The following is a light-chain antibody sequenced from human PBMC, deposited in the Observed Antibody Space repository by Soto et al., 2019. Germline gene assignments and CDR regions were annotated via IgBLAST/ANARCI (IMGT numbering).Light chain of an antibody. Sequence: QSVLTQPPSVSGAPGQRVTISCTGSSSNIGAGYDVHWYRQLPGTAPKLLIYGNSNRPSGVPDRFSGSKSGTSASLAITGLQAEDEADYYCQSYDSSLSGAFVVFGGGTKLTVL. CDR3: QSYDSSLSGAFVV. V-gene: IGLV1-40*01. J-gene: IGLJ2*01. CDR2: GNS. CDR1: SSNIGAGYD.